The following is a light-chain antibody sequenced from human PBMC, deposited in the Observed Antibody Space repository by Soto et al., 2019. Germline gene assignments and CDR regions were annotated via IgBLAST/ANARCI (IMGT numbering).Light chain of an antibody. CDR1: SSDVGGYNY. Sequence: QSALTQPASVSGSPGQSITISCTGTSSDVGGYNYVSWYQQHPGNAPKLMIYDVSNRPSGVSNRFSGSKSGNTASLTISGLQAEDEADYYCSSFTSSTTPVFGGGTTLTVL. CDR3: SSFTSSTTPV. CDR2: DVS. J-gene: IGLJ2*01. V-gene: IGLV2-14*01.